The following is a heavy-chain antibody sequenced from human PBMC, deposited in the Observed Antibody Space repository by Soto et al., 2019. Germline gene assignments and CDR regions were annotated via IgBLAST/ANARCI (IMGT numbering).Heavy chain of an antibody. CDR1: GFTFSSYA. CDR3: AKWHKSIAAAGVRFLYYYYYGMDV. Sequence: GGSLRLSCAASGFTFSSYAMSWVRQAPGKGLEWVSAISGSGGSTYYADSVKGRFTISRDNSKNTLYLQMNSLRAEDTAVYYCAKWHKSIAAAGVRFLYYYYYGMDVWGKGTTVTVSS. V-gene: IGHV3-23*01. CDR2: ISGSGGST. J-gene: IGHJ6*04. D-gene: IGHD6-13*01.